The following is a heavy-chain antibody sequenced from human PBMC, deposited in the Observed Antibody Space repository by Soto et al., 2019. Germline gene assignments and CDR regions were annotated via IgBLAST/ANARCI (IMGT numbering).Heavy chain of an antibody. Sequence: ASLKVSCKASGYTFTSFDINWVRQATGQGLEWMGWMNPNSGNTGYAQKFQGRVTMTRNTSISTAYMELSSLSSEDTAVYYCARAYTWGVAVAGTWGQRSLVIVSS. J-gene: IGHJ4*02. D-gene: IGHD6-19*01. V-gene: IGHV1-8*01. CDR1: GYTFTSFD. CDR3: ARAYTWGVAVAGT. CDR2: MNPNSGNT.